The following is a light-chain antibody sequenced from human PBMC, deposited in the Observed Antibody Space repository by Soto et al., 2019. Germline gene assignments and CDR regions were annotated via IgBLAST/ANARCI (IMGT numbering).Light chain of an antibody. Sequence: DIVLTQSPGALSLSPGERATLSCRASQSVSSSFLAWYQQKPGQAPRLLIYGASSRVTGIPDRFSGSGSGTDFTLTISRLEPEDFAVYYCQHYDSSPRTFGQGTKVEIK. CDR2: GAS. CDR1: QSVSSSF. V-gene: IGKV3-20*01. CDR3: QHYDSSPRT. J-gene: IGKJ1*01.